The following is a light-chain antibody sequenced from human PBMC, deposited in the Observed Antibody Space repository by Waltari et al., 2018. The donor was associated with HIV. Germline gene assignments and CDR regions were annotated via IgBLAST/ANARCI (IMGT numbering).Light chain of an antibody. V-gene: IGKV3-15*01. CDR3: LQYSNWRTYT. CDR2: GAS. CDR1: QSVSNN. J-gene: IGKJ2*01. Sequence: ELLMTQSPATLSVSPGDGATLSCKASQSVSNNLAWYQQKPGQPPRLLIYGASSRATGVPARFSGSRSGTEFTLTISGLQSEDLAVYYCLQYSNWRTYTFGQGTKLEIK.